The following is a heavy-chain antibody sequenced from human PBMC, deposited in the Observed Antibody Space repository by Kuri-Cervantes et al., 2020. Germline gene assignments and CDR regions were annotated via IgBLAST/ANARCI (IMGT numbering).Heavy chain of an antibody. D-gene: IGHD2-15*01. Sequence: LSLTCAASGFIFDDYAMHWVRQAPGKGLEWVSGISWNSGSIGYADSVKGRFTISSDNAKNSLYLQMNSLRAEDTAVYYCARDVKDIVVVVAATRVGNYYGMDVWGQGTTVTVSS. J-gene: IGHJ6*02. CDR1: GFIFDDYA. CDR2: ISWNSGSI. CDR3: ARDVKDIVVVVAATRVGNYYGMDV. V-gene: IGHV3-9*01.